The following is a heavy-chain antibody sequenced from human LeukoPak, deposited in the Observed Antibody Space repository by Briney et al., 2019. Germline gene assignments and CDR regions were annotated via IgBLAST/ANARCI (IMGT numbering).Heavy chain of an antibody. CDR3: AREADYEAFDY. D-gene: IGHD3-22*01. V-gene: IGHV3-33*01. J-gene: IGHJ4*02. CDR2: IWYDGINK. CDR1: GFTFSSHG. Sequence: GTSLRLSCAASGFTFSSHGMHWVRQAPGKGLEWVAFIWYDGINKYYADSVKGRFTISRDNSKNTLYLQMNSLRAEDTAVYYCAREADYEAFDYWGQGTLVTVSS.